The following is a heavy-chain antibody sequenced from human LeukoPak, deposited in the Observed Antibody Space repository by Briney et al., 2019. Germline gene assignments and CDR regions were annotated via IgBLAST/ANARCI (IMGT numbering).Heavy chain of an antibody. V-gene: IGHV4-59*01. D-gene: IGHD5-18*01. CDR2: FYYSGST. J-gene: IGHJ4*02. CDR1: GGSISSYY. CDR3: ARGPGGYSYGYYFDY. Sequence: SETLSLTCAVSGGSISSYYWSWIRQPPGKGLEWIGFFYYSGSTNYNPSLKSRVTISVDTSKNHFSLRLSSVTAADTAVYYCARGPGGYSYGYYFDYWGQGTLVTVSS.